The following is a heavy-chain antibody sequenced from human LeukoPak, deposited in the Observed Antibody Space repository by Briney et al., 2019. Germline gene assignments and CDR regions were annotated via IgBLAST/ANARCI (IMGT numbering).Heavy chain of an antibody. CDR3: ARRNIFDY. CDR2: INQDGSEK. J-gene: IGHJ4*02. CDR1: GFTFTNYW. V-gene: IGHV3-7*02. Sequence: QAGGSLRLSCAAFGFTFTNYWMNCVRQAPGKGLEWVANINQDGSEKYYVDPVKGRFTISRDNAKNSVWLQMNSLRDEDTAVYYCARRNIFDYWGQGTLVTVSS. D-gene: IGHD2/OR15-2a*01.